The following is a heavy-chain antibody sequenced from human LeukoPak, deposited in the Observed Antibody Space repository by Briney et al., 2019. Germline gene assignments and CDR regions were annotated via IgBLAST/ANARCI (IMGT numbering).Heavy chain of an antibody. V-gene: IGHV4-59*01. CDR3: ARDGLDWSDP. CDR1: GGSISSYY. Sequence: SETLSLTCTVSGGSISSYYWSWIRQPPGKGLEWIGYIYYSGSTNYNPSLKSRVTISVDTSKNQFSLKLSSVTAADTAVYYCARDGLDWSDPWGQGTLVTVSS. D-gene: IGHD2-2*03. J-gene: IGHJ5*02. CDR2: IYYSGST.